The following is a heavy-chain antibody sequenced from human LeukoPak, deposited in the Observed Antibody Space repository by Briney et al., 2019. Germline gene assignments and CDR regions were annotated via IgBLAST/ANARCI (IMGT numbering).Heavy chain of an antibody. CDR3: ARDLGQYYDTSDNWFDP. Sequence: GGSLRLSCAASGFTFSSYKMNWVRQAPGKGLVWVSRINSDGINTSYADSVKGRFTISRDNAKNTLNLQMNSLRAEDTAVYYCARDLGQYYDTSDNWFDPWGQGTLVTVSS. J-gene: IGHJ5*02. CDR2: INSDGINT. V-gene: IGHV3-74*01. CDR1: GFTFSSYK. D-gene: IGHD3-22*01.